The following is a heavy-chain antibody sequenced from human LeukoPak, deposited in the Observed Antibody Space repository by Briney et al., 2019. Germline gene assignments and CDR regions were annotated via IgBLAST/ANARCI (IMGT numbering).Heavy chain of an antibody. CDR1: GFTFSDYG. V-gene: IGHV3-33*01. CDR3: AREQYGSDDALDI. D-gene: IGHD3-10*01. J-gene: IGHJ3*02. CDR2: IWYDGSNK. Sequence: GGSLRLSCAASGFTFSDYGMHWVRQGPGKGLEWVAVIWYDGSNKYYADSVNGRFTISRDNSKNTLHLQMNSLRAEDTAVYYCAREQYGSDDALDIWGQGTMVTVSS.